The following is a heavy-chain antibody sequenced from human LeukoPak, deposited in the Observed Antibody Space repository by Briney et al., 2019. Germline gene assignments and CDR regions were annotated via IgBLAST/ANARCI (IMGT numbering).Heavy chain of an antibody. J-gene: IGHJ3*01. D-gene: IGHD1-1*01. CDR1: GGSISSGGYY. Sequence: SETLSLTCTVSGGSISSGGYYWSWIRQHPGKGLEWIGYIYYSGSTYYNPSLKSRVTISVDTSKNQFSLKLSSVTAADTAVYYCARRTLERNAFDLWGQGTMVTVSS. CDR2: IYYSGST. CDR3: ARRTLERNAFDL. V-gene: IGHV4-31*03.